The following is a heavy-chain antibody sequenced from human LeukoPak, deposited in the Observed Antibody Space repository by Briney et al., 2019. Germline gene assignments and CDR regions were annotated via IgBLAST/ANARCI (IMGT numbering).Heavy chain of an antibody. CDR1: GFTFSSYA. J-gene: IGHJ4*02. CDR3: ARDHPSGYCSSLDY. Sequence: GGSLRLSCAASGFTFSSYAMSWVRQTPEKGLEWVSAITGSGDDTFHADSVKGRFTISRDNSRNTLYLQMNSLRAEDTAVYYCARDHPSGYCSSLDYWGQGTLVTVSS. D-gene: IGHD2-2*01. V-gene: IGHV3-23*01. CDR2: ITGSGDDT.